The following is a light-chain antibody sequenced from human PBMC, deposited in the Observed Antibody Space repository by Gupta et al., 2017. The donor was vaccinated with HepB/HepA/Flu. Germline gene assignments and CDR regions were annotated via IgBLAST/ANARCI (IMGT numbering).Light chain of an antibody. CDR2: DTS. CDR1: QNVYHY. V-gene: IGKV3-11*01. CDR3: HQDYSLVT. Sequence: EIVLTQSPGPLSFSPGERSTRSCRASQNVYHYLAWYQQKPGQPPRLIIYDTSKSAIGNPGRFSGSGYVKDFTPTSNRREDEAFAVYYEHQDYSLVTFGQGTLLDI. J-gene: IGKJ5*01.